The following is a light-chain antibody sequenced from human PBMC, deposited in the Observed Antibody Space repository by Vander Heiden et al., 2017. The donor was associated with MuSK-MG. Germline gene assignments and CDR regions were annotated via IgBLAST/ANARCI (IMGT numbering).Light chain of an antibody. J-gene: IGLJ2*01. CDR2: DDS. Sequence: SYVLTQPPSVSVAPGQTARITCGGNNIGSKSVHWYQQKPGQAPVLVVYDDSERPAGIPERCSGSNSGNTATLTISRVEAGEEADYYCQGWDSSSDHVVFGGGTKLTVL. V-gene: IGLV3-21*02. CDR1: NIGSKS. CDR3: QGWDSSSDHVV.